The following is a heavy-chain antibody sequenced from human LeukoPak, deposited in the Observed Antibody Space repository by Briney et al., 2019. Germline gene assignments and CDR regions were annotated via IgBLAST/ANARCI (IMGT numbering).Heavy chain of an antibody. D-gene: IGHD6-13*01. Sequence: GGSLRLSCAASGFTFSSYWMHWVRQAPGKGLVWVSRINSDGSSTSYADSVKGRFTISRDNAKNTLYLQMNSLRAEDTAVYYCARGGYSSSWYTRKGVDYWGQGTLVTVSS. CDR3: ARGGYSSSWYTRKGVDY. CDR2: INSDGSST. CDR1: GFTFSSYW. J-gene: IGHJ4*02. V-gene: IGHV3-74*01.